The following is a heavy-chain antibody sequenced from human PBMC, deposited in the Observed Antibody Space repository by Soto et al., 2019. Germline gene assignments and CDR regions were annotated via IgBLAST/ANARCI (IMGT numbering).Heavy chain of an antibody. Sequence: SETLSLTCAVYGGSFSGYYWSWIRQPPGKGLEWIGEIIHSGSTNYNPSLKSRVTISVDTSKNQFSLKLSSVTAADTAVYYCATANEDYVWGSYRSPLDYWGQGTLVTVSS. D-gene: IGHD3-16*02. CDR3: ATANEDYVWGSYRSPLDY. V-gene: IGHV4-34*12. CDR2: IIHSGST. CDR1: GGSFSGYY. J-gene: IGHJ4*02.